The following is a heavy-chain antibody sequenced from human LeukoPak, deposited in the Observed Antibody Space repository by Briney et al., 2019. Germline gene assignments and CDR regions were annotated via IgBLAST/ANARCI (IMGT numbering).Heavy chain of an antibody. V-gene: IGHV3-21*01. D-gene: IGHD2-2*01. CDR2: ISSSSSYI. J-gene: IGHJ6*02. CDR3: AKLPAATSGMDV. CDR1: GFTFSSYS. Sequence: KSGGSLRLSCAASGFTFSSYSMNWVRQAPGKGLEWVSSISSSSSYIYYADSVKGRFTISRDNAKNSLYLQMNSLRAEDTAVYYCAKLPAATSGMDVWGQGTTVTVSS.